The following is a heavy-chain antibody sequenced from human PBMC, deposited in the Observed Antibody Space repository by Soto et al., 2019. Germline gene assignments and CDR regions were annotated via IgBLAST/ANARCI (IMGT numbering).Heavy chain of an antibody. CDR3: ARSFGSGWPRNYYYYMDV. V-gene: IGHV3-13*01. CDR2: IGTAGDT. CDR1: GFTFSSYD. J-gene: IGHJ6*03. Sequence: EVQLVESGGGLVQPGGSLRLSCAASGFTFSSYDMHWVRQATGKGLEWVSAIGTAGDTYYPGSVKGRFTISRENAKNYLYLQMNSLRAGDTAVYYCARSFGSGWPRNYYYYMDVWGKGTTVTVSS. D-gene: IGHD6-19*01.